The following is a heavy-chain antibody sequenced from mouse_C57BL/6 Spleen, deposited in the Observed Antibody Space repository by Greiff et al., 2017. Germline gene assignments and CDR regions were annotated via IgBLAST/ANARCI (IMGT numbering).Heavy chain of an antibody. V-gene: IGHV1-61*01. Sequence: QVQLQQPGAELVRPGSSVKLSCKASGYTFTSYWMDWVKQRPGQGLEWIGNIYPSDSETHYNQKFKDKATLTVDKSSSTAYMQLSSLTSEDSAVYYCARIEGLRRGHYFDYWGQGTTLTVSS. J-gene: IGHJ2*01. CDR2: IYPSDSET. CDR1: GYTFTSYW. D-gene: IGHD2-4*01. CDR3: ARIEGLRRGHYFDY.